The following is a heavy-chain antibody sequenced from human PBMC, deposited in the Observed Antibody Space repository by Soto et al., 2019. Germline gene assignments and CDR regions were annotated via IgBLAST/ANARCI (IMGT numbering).Heavy chain of an antibody. Sequence: GASVKVSCKASGGTFSSYAISWVRQAPGQGLEWMGGIIPIFGTANYAQKFQGRVTITADESTSTAYMELSSLRSEDTAVYYCARAGVRGVIAPNYYYGMDVWGQGTTVTVSS. CDR2: IIPIFGTA. J-gene: IGHJ6*02. D-gene: IGHD3-10*01. V-gene: IGHV1-69*13. CDR1: GGTFSSYA. CDR3: ARAGVRGVIAPNYYYGMDV.